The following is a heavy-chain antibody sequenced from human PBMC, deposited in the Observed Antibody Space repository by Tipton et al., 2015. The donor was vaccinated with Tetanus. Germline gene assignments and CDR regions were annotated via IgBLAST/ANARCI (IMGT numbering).Heavy chain of an antibody. Sequence: VQLVQSGGEVKKPGESLKISCKGSGYIFNNYWIGWVRQKPGKGLEWMGIIYPGDSDTRYSPSFQGQVTIPVDKSINTAYLQWSSLKASDTSMSYCARAHCTDGVCNFDFWGQGALVTVAS. J-gene: IGHJ4*02. CDR1: GYIFNNYW. V-gene: IGHV5-51*01. CDR2: IYPGDSDT. CDR3: ARAHCTDGVCNFDF. D-gene: IGHD2-8*01.